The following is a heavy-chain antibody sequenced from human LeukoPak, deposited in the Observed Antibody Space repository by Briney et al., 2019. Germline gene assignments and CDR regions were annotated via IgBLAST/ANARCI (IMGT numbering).Heavy chain of an antibody. CDR1: GFTVITND. J-gene: IGHJ4*02. CDR2: T. CDR3: ARGVEPLAANTFAY. V-gene: IGHV3-53*01. Sequence: GGSLRLSCAASGFTVITNDMTWVRQAPGKGLEWVSVTKYADSVQGRFTISRDNSKNTLYLEMNSLSPDDTAVYYCARGVEPLAANTFAYWGQGTLVTVSS. D-gene: IGHD1-14*01.